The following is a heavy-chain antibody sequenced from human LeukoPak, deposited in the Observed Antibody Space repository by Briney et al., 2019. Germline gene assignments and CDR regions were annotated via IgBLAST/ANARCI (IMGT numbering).Heavy chain of an antibody. V-gene: IGHV3-23*01. CDR3: ANLLWYASAFDI. CDR2: ISGSGGST. CDR1: GFTFSTYT. J-gene: IGHJ3*02. Sequence: GGSLRLSCAASGFTFSTYTMNWVRQAPGKGLEWVSAISGSGGSTYYADSVKGRFTISRDNSKNTLYLQMNSLRAEDTAVYYCANLLWYASAFDIWGQGTMVTVSS. D-gene: IGHD3-10*01.